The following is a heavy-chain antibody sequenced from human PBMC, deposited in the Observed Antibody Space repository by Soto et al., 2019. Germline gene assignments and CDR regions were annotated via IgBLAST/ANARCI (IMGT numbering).Heavy chain of an antibody. CDR2: IWYDGSNK. V-gene: IGHV3-33*01. J-gene: IGHJ4*02. CDR3: ARDGGSGWYRGIDY. D-gene: IGHD6-19*01. CDR1: GFTFSSYG. Sequence: QVQLVESGGGVVQPGRSLRLSCAASGFTFSSYGMHWVRQAPGKGLEWVAVIWYDGSNKYYADSVKGRFTISRDNSKNTLYLQMNSPRAEDTAVYYCARDGGSGWYRGIDYWGQGTLVTVSS.